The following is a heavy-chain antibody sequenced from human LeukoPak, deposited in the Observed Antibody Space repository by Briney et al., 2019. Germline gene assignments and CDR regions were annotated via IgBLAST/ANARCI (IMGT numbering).Heavy chain of an antibody. CDR1: GGSISSGGYY. Sequence: PSQTLSLTCTVSGGSISSGGYYWSWIRQHPGKGLEWIGYIYYSGSTYYNPSLESRVTISVDTSKNQFSLKLSSVTAADTAVYYCATNTVTTYDAFDIWGQGTMVTVSS. D-gene: IGHD4-17*01. V-gene: IGHV4-31*03. CDR3: ATNTVTTYDAFDI. CDR2: IYYSGST. J-gene: IGHJ3*02.